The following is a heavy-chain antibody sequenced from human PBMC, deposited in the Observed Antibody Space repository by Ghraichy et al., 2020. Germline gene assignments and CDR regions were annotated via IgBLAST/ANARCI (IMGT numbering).Heavy chain of an antibody. Sequence: GESLNISCAASGFSFSNYAMRWVRQAPGKGLEWVSGISGSGGSTYYADSVKGRFTISRDNSRNTLFLLMNNLRADDTALYFCAKDDRILRLTSGYLDHWGQGTLVTVSS. CDR3: AKDDRILRLTSGYLDH. J-gene: IGHJ4*02. CDR2: ISGSGGST. CDR1: GFSFSNYA. V-gene: IGHV3-23*01. D-gene: IGHD1-26*01.